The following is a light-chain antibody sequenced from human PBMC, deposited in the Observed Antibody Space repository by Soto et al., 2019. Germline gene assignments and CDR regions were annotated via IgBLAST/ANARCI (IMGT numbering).Light chain of an antibody. CDR2: GAS. Sequence: EIVFTQSPGTLSLTPGERATLSCRASQSVTSSYLAWYQQKPGQAPRLLIYGASSRATGIPDRFSGSGSGTDFTLTISSLQPDDFATYYCQQYNSYSFGQGTKVDIK. J-gene: IGKJ1*01. CDR1: QSVTSSY. V-gene: IGKV3-20*01. CDR3: QQYNSYS.